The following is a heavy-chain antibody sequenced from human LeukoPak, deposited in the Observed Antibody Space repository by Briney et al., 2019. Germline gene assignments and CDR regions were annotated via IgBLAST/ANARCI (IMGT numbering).Heavy chain of an antibody. D-gene: IGHD3-10*01. Sequence: SETLSLTCAVYGGSFSGYYWSWIRQPPGRGLEWIGEINHSGSTNYNPSLKSRVTISVDTSKNQFPLKLSSVTAADTAVYYCARGRTRGFDYWGQGTLVTVSS. CDR3: ARGRTRGFDY. V-gene: IGHV4-34*01. CDR2: INHSGST. CDR1: GGSFSGYY. J-gene: IGHJ4*02.